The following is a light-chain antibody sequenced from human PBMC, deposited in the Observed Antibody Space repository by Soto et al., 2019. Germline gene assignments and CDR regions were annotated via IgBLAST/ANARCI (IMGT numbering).Light chain of an antibody. Sequence: QSALTQPRSVSGSPGQSVTISCTGTGNEVGAYNYVSWYQQHPGRPPKLLIYGVVRWPSGVPDRFSGSKSGNTASLTISGLQAEDEADYFCCSYAGGYTYLFGTGTNLTVL. CDR3: CSYAGGYTYL. J-gene: IGLJ1*01. CDR2: GVV. V-gene: IGLV2-11*01. CDR1: GNEVGAYNY.